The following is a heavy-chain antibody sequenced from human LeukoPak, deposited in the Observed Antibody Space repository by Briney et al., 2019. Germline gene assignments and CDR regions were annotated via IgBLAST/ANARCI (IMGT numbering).Heavy chain of an antibody. J-gene: IGHJ4*02. V-gene: IGHV1-69*13. D-gene: IGHD3-3*01. CDR2: IIPIFGTA. Sequence: SVKVSCKASGGTFSSYGISWVRQAPGQGLEWMGGIIPIFGTANYAQKFQGRVTITADESTSTAYMELSSLRSEDTAVYYCARHYDFWSGPFDYWGQGTLVTVSS. CDR3: ARHYDFWSGPFDY. CDR1: GGTFSSYG.